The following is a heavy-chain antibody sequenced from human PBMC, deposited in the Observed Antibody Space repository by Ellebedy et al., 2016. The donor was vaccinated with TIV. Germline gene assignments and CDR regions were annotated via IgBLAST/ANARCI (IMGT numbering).Heavy chain of an antibody. CDR2: IIPLFGAT. Sequence: SVKVSCXAFGGTSTTYGISWVRRAPGQGLEWLGGIIPLFGATKYARNFQGRVTITADESTSTAYMELSSLRSEDTAVYFCARDMGSGYDYYLTYWGQGTQVTVSS. V-gene: IGHV1-69*13. CDR1: GGTSTTYG. CDR3: ARDMGSGYDYYLTY. J-gene: IGHJ4*02. D-gene: IGHD5-12*01.